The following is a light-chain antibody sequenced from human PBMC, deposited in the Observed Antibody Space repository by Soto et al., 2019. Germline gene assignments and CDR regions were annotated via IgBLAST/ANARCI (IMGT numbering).Light chain of an antibody. Sequence: DIQMTQSPSTLSASVGDRVTITCRASQSVGSWLAWHQQKPGKAPKLLIYRTSSLQSGVPSRFSGSASGTEFTLTISSLQPDDVASYYCQQYMGSWTFGQGTKVEIK. CDR2: RTS. CDR3: QQYMGSWT. CDR1: QSVGSW. V-gene: IGKV1-5*03. J-gene: IGKJ1*01.